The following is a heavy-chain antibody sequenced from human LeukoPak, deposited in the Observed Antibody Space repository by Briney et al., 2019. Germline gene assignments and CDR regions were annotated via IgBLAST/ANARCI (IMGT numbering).Heavy chain of an antibody. CDR2: ISAGADVI. CDR3: AKNAGSWYSDY. J-gene: IGHJ4*02. D-gene: IGHD6-13*01. V-gene: IGHV3-23*01. Sequence: GGSLRLSCEAAGFSFRDYPMGWVRRASGKRLEWVSGISAGADVIFYADPVKGRFTISRDNSKNTLYLQMNSLRAEDSAEYYCAKNAGSWYSDYWGQGTLVTVS. CDR1: GFSFRDYP.